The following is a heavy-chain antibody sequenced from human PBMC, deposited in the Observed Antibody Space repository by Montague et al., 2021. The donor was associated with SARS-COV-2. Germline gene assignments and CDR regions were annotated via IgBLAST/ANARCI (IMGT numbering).Heavy chain of an antibody. CDR1: GGSISSSGYY. V-gene: IGHV4-39*01. CDR3: ARHGLAGITIFGVVTPRGGFDI. J-gene: IGHJ3*02. CDR2: IYYSGST. D-gene: IGHD3-3*01. Sequence: SETLSLTCTVSGGSISSSGYYWGWIRQPPGKGLEWIGSIYYSGSTYYNPSLKSRVTISADTSKNQFSLKLSSVTAADTAVYYCARHGLAGITIFGVVTPRGGFDIWGQGAMVTVSS.